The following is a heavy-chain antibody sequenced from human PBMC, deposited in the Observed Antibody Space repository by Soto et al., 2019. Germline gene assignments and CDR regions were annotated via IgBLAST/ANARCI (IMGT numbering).Heavy chain of an antibody. Sequence: PSQTLSLTCVVSGNNVSTNSAGWNWIRLSPSRGLEWLGRTYYRSKRNNDYAPSVKNRITVHPDTSKNQFSLQLNSVTPDDTGVYYCARNSWNAPPAFDFWGQGIQVTVSS. CDR1: GNNVSTNSAG. V-gene: IGHV6-1*01. D-gene: IGHD1-1*01. CDR2: TYYRSKRNN. J-gene: IGHJ4*02. CDR3: ARNSWNAPPAFDF.